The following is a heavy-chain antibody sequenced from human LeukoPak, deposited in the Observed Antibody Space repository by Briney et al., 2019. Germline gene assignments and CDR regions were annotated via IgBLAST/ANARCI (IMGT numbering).Heavy chain of an antibody. CDR1: VLTFSSYA. CDR3: ATHVDTAMVTGFDY. CDR2: ISGSGGTP. V-gene: IGHV3-23*01. D-gene: IGHD5-18*01. Sequence: GGSLRLSCAASVLTFSSYAMSWVRQAPGKGVEWVSAISGSGGTPYYADSVKGRFTISRDNSKNTLYLQMNSLRAEDTAVYYCATHVDTAMVTGFDYWGQGTLVTVSS. J-gene: IGHJ4*02.